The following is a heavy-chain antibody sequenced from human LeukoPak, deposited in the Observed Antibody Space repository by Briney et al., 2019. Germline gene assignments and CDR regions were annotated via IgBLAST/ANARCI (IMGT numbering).Heavy chain of an antibody. CDR1: GGSISSGGYY. V-gene: IGHV4-31*03. Sequence: SETLSLTCTVSGGSISSGGYYWSWIRQHPRKGLEWIGYIYYSGSTYYNPSLKSRVTISVDTSKNQFSLKLSSVTAADTAVYYCARGKNYYDSRGGAFDIWGQGTMVTVSS. D-gene: IGHD3-22*01. CDR3: ARGKNYYDSRGGAFDI. CDR2: IYYSGST. J-gene: IGHJ3*02.